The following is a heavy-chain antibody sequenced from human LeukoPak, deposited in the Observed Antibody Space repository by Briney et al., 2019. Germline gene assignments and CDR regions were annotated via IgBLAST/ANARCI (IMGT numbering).Heavy chain of an antibody. CDR1: GFTFSSYA. J-gene: IGHJ6*02. Sequence: GRSLRLSCAASGFTFSSYAMHWVRQAPGKGLEWVAVISYDGSNKYYADSVKGRFTISRDNSKNMLYLQMNSLRAEDTAVYYCARELNSNSIVVVPAATNYYYYGMDVWGQGTTVTVSS. V-gene: IGHV3-30-3*01. CDR3: ARELNSNSIVVVPAATNYYYYGMDV. CDR2: ISYDGSNK. D-gene: IGHD2-2*01.